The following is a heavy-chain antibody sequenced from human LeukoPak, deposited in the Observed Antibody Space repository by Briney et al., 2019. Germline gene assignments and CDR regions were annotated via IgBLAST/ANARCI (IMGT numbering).Heavy chain of an antibody. V-gene: IGHV3-21*01. J-gene: IGHJ6*02. CDR1: GFTFSSYS. Sequence: PXXSLXLSCAASGFTFSSYSMNRVRQAPGKGLEWVSSISSSSSYLYYADSVKGRFTISRDNAKNSLYLQMNSLRDEDTAVYYCAREPGYCSSTTCYMVYGMDVWGQGTTVTVSS. CDR2: ISSSSSYL. D-gene: IGHD2-2*02. CDR3: AREPGYCSSTTCYMVYGMDV.